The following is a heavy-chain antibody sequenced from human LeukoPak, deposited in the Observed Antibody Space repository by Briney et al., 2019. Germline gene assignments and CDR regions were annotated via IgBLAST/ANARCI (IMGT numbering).Heavy chain of an antibody. D-gene: IGHD2-8*02. Sequence: GGSLRLSCAASGFTFSSYAMSWVRQAPGKGLEWVSAISGSASSTYHADSVKGRFTISRDNSKSTLSLQMNSLRAEDTAIYYCATYRQVLLPFESWGQGTLVTVSS. J-gene: IGHJ4*02. CDR2: ISGSASST. CDR1: GFTFSSYA. CDR3: ATYRQVLLPFES. V-gene: IGHV3-23*01.